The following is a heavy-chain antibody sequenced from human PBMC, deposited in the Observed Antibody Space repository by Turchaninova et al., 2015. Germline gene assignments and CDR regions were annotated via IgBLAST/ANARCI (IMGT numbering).Heavy chain of an antibody. CDR2: IRSKAYGGAP. J-gene: IGHJ4*02. Sequence: EVQVVESGGGSVQPGRYLRLSCTTSGFTFGDSAMSWYRQAPGRGLEWVGFIRSKAYGGAPGYAASVKGRFTNSRDDSRGIAYLQMNSLKTEDTAVYYCVRDRIVATHLTDYWGQGTLVTVSS. V-gene: IGHV3-49*03. D-gene: IGHD5-12*01. CDR1: GFTFGDSA. CDR3: VRDRIVATHLTDY.